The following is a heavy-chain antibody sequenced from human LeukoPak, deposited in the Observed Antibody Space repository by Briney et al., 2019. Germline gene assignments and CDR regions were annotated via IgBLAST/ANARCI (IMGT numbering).Heavy chain of an antibody. CDR1: GFTFSSYA. J-gene: IGHJ4*02. V-gene: IGHV3-23*01. CDR3: AKSYGSGSYYNRLKPPFDY. D-gene: IGHD3-10*01. CDR2: ISGSGGST. Sequence: GGSLRLSCAASGFTFSSYAMSWVRQAPGKGLEWVSAISGSGGSTYYADSVKGRFTISRDNSKSTLYLQMNSLRAEDTAIYYCAKSYGSGSYYNRLKPPFDYWGQGNLVTVSS.